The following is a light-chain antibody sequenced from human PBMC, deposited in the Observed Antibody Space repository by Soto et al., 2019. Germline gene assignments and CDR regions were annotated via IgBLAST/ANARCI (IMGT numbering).Light chain of an antibody. CDR3: CSYAGSSNLV. CDR2: EGS. CDR1: RSDVGSYNL. V-gene: IGLV2-23*01. Sequence: QSALTQPASVSGSPGQSITISCTGTRSDVGSYNLVSWYQQHPGKAPKLMIYEGSKRPSGVSNRLSGSMSGNTASLTISGLQAEVDADDYCCSYAGSSNLVFGGGTKITV. J-gene: IGLJ2*01.